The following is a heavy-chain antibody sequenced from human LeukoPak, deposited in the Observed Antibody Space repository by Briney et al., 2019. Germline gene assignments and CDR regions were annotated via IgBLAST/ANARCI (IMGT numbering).Heavy chain of an antibody. CDR2: ISGSGGRT. CDR3: ARDSPMERGYSGSYWFDP. Sequence: GGSLRLSCAASGFTFSSYAMSWVRQAPGKGLEWVSGISGSGGRTYYADSVKGRFTISTDNAKNSLYLQMNGLRAEDTAIYYCARDSPMERGYSGSYWFDPWGQGTLVTVSS. J-gene: IGHJ5*02. V-gene: IGHV3-23*01. D-gene: IGHD5-12*01. CDR1: GFTFSSYA.